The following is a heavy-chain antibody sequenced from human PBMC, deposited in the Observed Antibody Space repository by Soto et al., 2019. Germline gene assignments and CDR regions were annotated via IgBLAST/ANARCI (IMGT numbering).Heavy chain of an antibody. CDR1: GFSLSTSGVG. CDR2: IYWDDDK. V-gene: IGHV2-5*02. J-gene: IGHJ4*02. Sequence: QITLKESGPTLVKPTQTLTLTCTFSGFSLSTSGVGVGWIRQPPGKALEWLALIYWDDDKRYSPSLKSRLTITKDTSXXQXVXXMTNMDPVDTATYYCAHVDDLGELSLSGRVYYFDYWGQGTLVTVSS. D-gene: IGHD3-16*02. CDR3: AHVDDLGELSLSGRVYYFDY.